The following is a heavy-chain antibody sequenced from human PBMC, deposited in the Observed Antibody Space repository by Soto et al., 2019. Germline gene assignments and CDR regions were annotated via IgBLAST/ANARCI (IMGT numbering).Heavy chain of an antibody. CDR2: ISYDGSNK. Sequence: QVQLVESGGGVVQPGRSLRLSCAASGFTFSSYAMHWVRQAPGKGLEWVAVISYDGSNKYYADSVKGRFTISRDNSKNTLYLQMTSLRAEDTAVYYCARDRDGYNNFDYWCQGTLVTVSS. CDR3: ARDRDGYNNFDY. D-gene: IGHD5-12*01. CDR1: GFTFSSYA. V-gene: IGHV3-30-3*01. J-gene: IGHJ4*02.